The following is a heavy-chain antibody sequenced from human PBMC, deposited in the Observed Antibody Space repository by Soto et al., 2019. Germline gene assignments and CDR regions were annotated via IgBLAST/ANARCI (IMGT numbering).Heavy chain of an antibody. V-gene: IGHV1-69*01. CDR2: IIPIFGTA. Sequence: QVQLVQSGAEVKKPGSSVKVSCKASGGTFSSYAISWVRQAPGQGLEWMGGIIPIFGTANYAQKFQGRVTITADESTSTAYMELTSLRSEDTAVYSCAREGASGSHIGYWGQGTLVTVSS. J-gene: IGHJ4*02. CDR1: GGTFSSYA. CDR3: AREGASGSHIGY. D-gene: IGHD3-3*01.